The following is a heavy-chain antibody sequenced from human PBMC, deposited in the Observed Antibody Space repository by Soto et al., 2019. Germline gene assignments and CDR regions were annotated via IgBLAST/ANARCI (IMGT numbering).Heavy chain of an antibody. CDR3: ARDARGYSYGHFDY. CDR1: GGTFSSYA. CDR2: IIPIFGTA. D-gene: IGHD5-18*01. Sequence: SVKVSCRASGGTFSSYAISLVRQAPGQGLEWMGGIIPIFGTANYAQKFQGRVTITADESTRTAYMELRSLRSEDTAVYYCARDARGYSYGHFDYWGQGTLVTGSS. J-gene: IGHJ4*02. V-gene: IGHV1-69*13.